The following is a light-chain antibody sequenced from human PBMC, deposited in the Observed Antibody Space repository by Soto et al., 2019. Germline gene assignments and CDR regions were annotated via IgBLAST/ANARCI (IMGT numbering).Light chain of an antibody. CDR3: QQYNRWPLT. V-gene: IGKV3-15*01. CDR1: QSVNSN. J-gene: IGKJ4*01. Sequence: EIVMTQSPATLSVSPGERATLSCRASQSVNSNLAWYQQKPGQAPRLLIYVASTRATGIPARFSGSGSGTEFTLTISRLQSEDVAVYYCQQYNRWPLTFGGGTKVEIK. CDR2: VAS.